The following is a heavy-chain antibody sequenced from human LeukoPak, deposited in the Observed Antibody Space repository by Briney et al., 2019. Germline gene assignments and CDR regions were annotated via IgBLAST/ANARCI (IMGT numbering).Heavy chain of an antibody. V-gene: IGHV1-24*01. CDR2: FDPEDGET. D-gene: IGHD1-26*01. J-gene: IGHJ3*02. CDR3: ASPQWASRAFDI. CDR1: GYTLTELS. Sequence: ASVNVSCKASGYTLTELSMHWVRQAPGKGLEWMGGFDPEDGETIYAQKFQGRVTMTEDTSTDTAYMELSSLRSEDTAVYYCASPQWASRAFDIWGQGTMVTVSS.